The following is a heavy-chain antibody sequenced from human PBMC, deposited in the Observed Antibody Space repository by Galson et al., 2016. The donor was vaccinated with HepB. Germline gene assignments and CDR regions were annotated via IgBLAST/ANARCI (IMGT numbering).Heavy chain of an antibody. CDR1: GLTFSDYW. CDR2: INQDGSET. V-gene: IGHV3-7*01. D-gene: IGHD3-3*01. J-gene: IGHJ4*02. CDR3: VRDGRIRSGSFRRWDY. Sequence: SLRLSCAVSGLTFSDYWMSWVRQAPGKGLEWVANINQDGSETYYLDSVKGRFTISRDNAKNSLYLQMNSLRAEDTAVYYCVRDGRIRSGSFRRWDYWGRGTLVTVSS.